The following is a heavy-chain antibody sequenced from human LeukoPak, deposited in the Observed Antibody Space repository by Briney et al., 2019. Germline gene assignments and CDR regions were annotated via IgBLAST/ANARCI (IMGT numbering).Heavy chain of an antibody. D-gene: IGHD7-27*01. CDR1: GGSISSYY. CDR3: AKDGVNWGSYFDH. CDR2: IYYSGST. V-gene: IGHV4-59*12. Sequence: SETLSLTCTVSGGSISSYYWSWIRQPPGKGLEWIGYIYYSGSTNYNPSLKSRVTISVDTSKNQFSLKLSSVTAADTAVYYCAKDGVNWGSYFDHWGQGTLVTVSS. J-gene: IGHJ4*02.